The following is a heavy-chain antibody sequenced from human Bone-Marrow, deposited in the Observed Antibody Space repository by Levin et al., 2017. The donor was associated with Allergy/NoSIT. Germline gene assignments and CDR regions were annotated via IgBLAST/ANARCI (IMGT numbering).Heavy chain of an antibody. CDR1: GYSFSIYG. CDR2: ISAYTGNT. V-gene: IGHV1-18*01. D-gene: IGHD6-13*01. Sequence: PWASVKVSCKASGYSFSIYGFNWVRQAPGQGPEWLGWISAYTGNTDYAQKFQGRVTMTTDTSTSTAYMDLRSLRSDDTAVYYCARGTAAGEIDYWGQGTLVTVSS. CDR3: ARGTAAGEIDY. J-gene: IGHJ4*02.